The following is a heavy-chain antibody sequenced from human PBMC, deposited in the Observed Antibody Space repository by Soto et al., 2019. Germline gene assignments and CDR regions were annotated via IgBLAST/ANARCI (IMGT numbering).Heavy chain of an antibody. CDR2: IFSNDEK. CDR3: SRLVGSGYDSDGETIDY. CDR1: GFSLSNARMG. J-gene: IGHJ4*02. Sequence: ESGPTLVNPTETLMLTCTVSGFSLSNARMGVSWIRQPPGKALEWLAHIFSNDEKSYSTSLKSRLTISKDTSKSQVVLTMTNMDPVDTATYYCSRLVGSGYDSDGETIDYWGQGTLVTVSS. V-gene: IGHV2-26*01. D-gene: IGHD5-12*01.